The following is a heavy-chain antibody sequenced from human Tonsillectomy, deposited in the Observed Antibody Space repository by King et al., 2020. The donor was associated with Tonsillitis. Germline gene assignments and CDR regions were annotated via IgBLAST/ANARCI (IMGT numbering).Heavy chain of an antibody. J-gene: IGHJ4*02. D-gene: IGHD6-19*01. CDR1: GFTFGDYA. CDR2: IRSKDYGGTA. CDR3: SRASLRSSGWYPPFDH. V-gene: IGHV3-49*05. Sequence: VQLVESGGGLVKPGRSLRVSCTTSGFTFGDYAMSWFRQAPGKGMECVGFIRSKDYGGTAVYAASVKGRFTISRDDSKSIAYLHMSSLRTGDTAVYYCSRASLRSSGWYPPFDHWGQGTLVTVSS.